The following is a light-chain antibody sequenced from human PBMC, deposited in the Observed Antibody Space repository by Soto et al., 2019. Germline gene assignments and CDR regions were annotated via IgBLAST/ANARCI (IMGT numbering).Light chain of an antibody. J-gene: IGKJ1*01. CDR2: GAS. CDR3: QEYGTSRT. Sequence: EIVLTQSPGTLSLSPGERATLSCRASQSVTSNYLVWYQQKPGQALRLLIYGASSRATGIPDRFSGSGSGTDFTLTISRLEPEDFAVYYCQEYGTSRTFGQGTKVDIK. V-gene: IGKV3-20*01. CDR1: QSVTSNY.